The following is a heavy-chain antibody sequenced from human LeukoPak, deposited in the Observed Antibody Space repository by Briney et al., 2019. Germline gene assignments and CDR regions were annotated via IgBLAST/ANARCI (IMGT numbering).Heavy chain of an antibody. Sequence: GGSLRLSCAASGFTFSSYSMNWVRQAPGKGLEWVSSISTSNSYIYYADSVKGRFTISRDNAKNSLYLQMNSLRAEDTAVYYCASISVYCNSTSCYDFDYWGQGTLVTVSS. J-gene: IGHJ4*02. V-gene: IGHV3-21*01. CDR2: ISTSNSYI. CDR1: GFTFSSYS. D-gene: IGHD2-2*01. CDR3: ASISVYCNSTSCYDFDY.